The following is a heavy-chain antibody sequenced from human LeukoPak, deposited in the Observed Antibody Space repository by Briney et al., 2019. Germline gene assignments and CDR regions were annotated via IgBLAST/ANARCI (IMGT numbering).Heavy chain of an antibody. D-gene: IGHD4-17*01. CDR3: ARETYGDLNWFDP. J-gene: IGHJ5*02. CDR1: GGTFSSYA. V-gene: IGHV1-69*05. Sequence: SMKLSCKASGGTFSSYAISWVRQAPGQGLEWMGGIIPIFGTANYAQKFQGRVTITTDESTSTAYMELSSVRSEDTAVYYCARETYGDLNWFDPWGQGTLVTVSS. CDR2: IIPIFGTA.